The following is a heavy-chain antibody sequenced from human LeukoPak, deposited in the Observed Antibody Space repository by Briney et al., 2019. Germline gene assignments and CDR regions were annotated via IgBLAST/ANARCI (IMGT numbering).Heavy chain of an antibody. Sequence: SETLSLTCAVYGGSFSGYYWSWIRQTPRKGLEWIGYVTYSGSTKYTLSLKSRLTMSVDTSRNQFSLKLTSVTAADTAVYYCARDRGFGDYGIDFWGQGTLVTVSS. CDR2: VTYSGST. D-gene: IGHD4-17*01. J-gene: IGHJ4*02. CDR3: ARDRGFGDYGIDF. V-gene: IGHV4-59*01. CDR1: GGSFSGYY.